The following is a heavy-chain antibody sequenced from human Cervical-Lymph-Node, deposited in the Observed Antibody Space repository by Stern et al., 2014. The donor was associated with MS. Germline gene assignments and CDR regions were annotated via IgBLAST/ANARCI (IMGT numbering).Heavy chain of an antibody. D-gene: IGHD2-15*01. CDR1: GGTFSSSYA. CDR2: IIPILGLP. J-gene: IGHJ5*02. Sequence: VQLVESGAEVKKPGSSVNVSCKASGGTFSSSYAITWMRQAPGQGLGWMGRIIPILGLPNYAQKFQGRVTITADTSTSTAYMELSSLRSEDTAVYYCARGVVSNRAAATQHNLFDPWGQGTLVTVSS. CDR3: ARGVVSNRAAATQHNLFDP. V-gene: IGHV1-69*09.